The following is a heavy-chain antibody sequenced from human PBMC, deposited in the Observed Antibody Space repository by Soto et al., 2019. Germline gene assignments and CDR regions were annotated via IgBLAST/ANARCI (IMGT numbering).Heavy chain of an antibody. CDR3: ARDPTYGDYVRFLFDY. J-gene: IGHJ4*02. D-gene: IGHD4-17*01. CDR1: GFTFSDYY. Sequence: GGSLRLSCAASGFTFSDYYMSWIRQAPGKGLEWVSYISSSGSTIYYADSVKGRFTISRDNAKNSLYLQMNSLRAEDTAVYYCARDPTYGDYVRFLFDYWGQGTLVTVSS. CDR2: ISSSGSTI. V-gene: IGHV3-11*01.